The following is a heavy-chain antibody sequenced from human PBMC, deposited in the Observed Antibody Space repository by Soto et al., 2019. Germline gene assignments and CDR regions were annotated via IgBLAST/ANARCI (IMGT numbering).Heavy chain of an antibody. V-gene: IGHV4-34*01. CDR3: ERGRGELDD. CDR1: VSSLIDNY. D-gene: IGHD3-16*01. CDR2: INHSVNT. Sequence: PSETLSLTCSFYVSSLIDNYCNLLLQPPGNGLEWIWEINHSVNTNYNPSLRSLVTISIDTSKNQLSLNLRSVSAADTAVYYCERGRGELDDWGKGNPVNVSS. J-gene: IGHJ4*02.